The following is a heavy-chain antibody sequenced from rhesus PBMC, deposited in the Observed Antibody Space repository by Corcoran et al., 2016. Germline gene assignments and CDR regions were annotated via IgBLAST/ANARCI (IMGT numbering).Heavy chain of an antibody. Sequence: QVKLQESGPGLVKPLETLSLTCAVSGGSISGGYYYWSWIRQPPGKGLVWIGGIYSSSGHTYYNPSLKSRVTISKDTSKNQFSLKLSSVTAADTAVYYCARVGTGTTLDYWGQGVLVTVSS. CDR3: ARVGTGTTLDY. CDR2: IYSSSGHT. V-gene: IGHV4S12*01. D-gene: IGHD1-26*01. CDR1: GGSISGGYYY. J-gene: IGHJ4*01.